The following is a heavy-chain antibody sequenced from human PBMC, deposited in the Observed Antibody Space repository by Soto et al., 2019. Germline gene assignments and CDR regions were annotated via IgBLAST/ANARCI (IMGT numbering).Heavy chain of an antibody. D-gene: IGHD2-15*01. Sequence: SETLSLTCTVSGGSISSYYWSWIRQPPGKGQEWIGYIYYTGSTLYNPSLRSRVTVSLDTSKSQFSLKLTSVTAAVTAVYYCATGGASSNPFAYWGQGALVTVSS. V-gene: IGHV4-59*01. CDR3: ATGGASSNPFAY. CDR2: IYYTGST. CDR1: GGSISSYY. J-gene: IGHJ4*02.